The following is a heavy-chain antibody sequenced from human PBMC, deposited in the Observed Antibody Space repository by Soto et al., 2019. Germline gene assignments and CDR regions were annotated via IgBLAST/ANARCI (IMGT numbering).Heavy chain of an antibody. V-gene: IGHV4-34*01. J-gene: IGHJ5*02. CDR2: INHSGST. CDR1: GGSFSGYY. Sequence: QVQLQQWGAGLLKPSETLSLTCAVYGGSFSGYYWSWIRQPPGKGLEWIGEINHSGSTNYNPSLKSRVTISVDTSKIQFSLKLSSVTAADTAVYYCARVYCSSTSCYVLSPGYWFDPWGQGTLVTVSS. CDR3: ARVYCSSTSCYVLSPGYWFDP. D-gene: IGHD2-2*01.